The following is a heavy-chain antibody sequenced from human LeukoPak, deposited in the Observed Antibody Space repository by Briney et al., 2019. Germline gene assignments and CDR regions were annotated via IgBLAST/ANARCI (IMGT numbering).Heavy chain of an antibody. D-gene: IGHD3-22*01. V-gene: IGHV3-23*01. J-gene: IGHJ4*02. CDR2: ISASGGST. CDR3: AKDFGRKYDSKTY. CDR1: GFTFSSYE. Sequence: GGSLRLSCAASGFTFSSYEMNWVRQAPGKGLEWVSAISASGGSTDYADSVKGRFMISRDNSRNTLYLQMNSLRADDTAVYYCAKDFGRKYDSKTYWGQGTLVTVSS.